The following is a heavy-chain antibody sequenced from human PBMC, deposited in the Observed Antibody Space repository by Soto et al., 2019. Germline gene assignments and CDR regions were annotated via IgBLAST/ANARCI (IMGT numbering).Heavy chain of an antibody. CDR3: ARDGVDVSRTSVRHGALDI. V-gene: IGHV1-69*01. Sequence: QVQLVQSGAEVKKPGSSVQVSCKASGGSFSTYGISWVRQAPGQGLEWMGGFIPVFTTAKYAQKFPGRVSITADEYTDTAYMELSSIRSEDTAVYFCARDGVDVSRTSVRHGALDIWGQGTVVTVSS. J-gene: IGHJ3*02. CDR1: GGSFSTYG. CDR2: FIPVFTTA. D-gene: IGHD3-10*01.